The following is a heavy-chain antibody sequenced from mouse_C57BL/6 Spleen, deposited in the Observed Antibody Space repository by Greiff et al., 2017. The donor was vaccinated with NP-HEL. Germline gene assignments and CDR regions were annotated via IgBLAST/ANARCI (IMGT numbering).Heavy chain of an antibody. CDR2: IDPEDGAP. Sequence: EVQLQQSGAELVKPGASVKLSCTASGFNITDYYMHWVKQRPEQGLEWIGRIDPEDGAPKYAPKFQGKATITADTSSNTAYLQLSSLTSEDTAVYYCARGGGTPFAYWGQGTLVTVSA. CDR3: ARGGGTPFAY. J-gene: IGHJ3*01. V-gene: IGHV14-2*01. D-gene: IGHD2-14*01. CDR1: GFNITDYY.